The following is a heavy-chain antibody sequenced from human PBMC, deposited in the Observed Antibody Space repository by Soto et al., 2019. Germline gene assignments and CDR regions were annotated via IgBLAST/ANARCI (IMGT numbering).Heavy chain of an antibody. V-gene: IGHV3-23*01. D-gene: IGHD1-26*01. J-gene: IGHJ6*02. CDR3: AKGATGYYYYGMDV. Sequence: EVQLLESGGGLVQPGGSLRLSCAASGFTFSSYAMSWVRQAPGKGLEWVSAISGSGGSTYYADSVKGRFTISRDNSMNTLYLQMNSLRAEDTAVYNCAKGATGYYYYGMDVWGQGTTVTVSS. CDR1: GFTFSSYA. CDR2: ISGSGGST.